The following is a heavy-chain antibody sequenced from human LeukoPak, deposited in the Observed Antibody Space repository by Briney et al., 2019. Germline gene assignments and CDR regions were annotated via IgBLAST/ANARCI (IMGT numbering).Heavy chain of an antibody. Sequence: PGGSLRLSCVASGFTLISYSMNWVRPAPGKGREWVSYISSMSSTIYYADSVKGRLTLSRHNANHSLSLSVNSMIAEHPAVYDRAREVLGFEYCGEGALVSVSS. D-gene: IGHD2/OR15-2a*01. CDR3: AREVLGFEY. CDR2: ISSMSSTI. J-gene: IGHJ4*02. CDR1: GFTLISYS. V-gene: IGHV3-48*04.